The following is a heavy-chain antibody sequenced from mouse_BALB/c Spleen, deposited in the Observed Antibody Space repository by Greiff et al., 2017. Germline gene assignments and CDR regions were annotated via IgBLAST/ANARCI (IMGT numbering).Heavy chain of an antibody. V-gene: IGHV14-3*02. CDR1: GFNIKDTY. D-gene: IGHD2-2*01. CDR2: IDPANGNT. Sequence: VQLQQSGAELVKPGASVKLSCTASGFNIKDTYMHWVKQRPEQGLEWIGRIDPANGNTKYDPKFQGKATITADTSSNTAYLQLSSLTSEDTAVYYCASWGYDDSMDYWGQGTSVTVSS. CDR3: ASWGYDDSMDY. J-gene: IGHJ4*01.